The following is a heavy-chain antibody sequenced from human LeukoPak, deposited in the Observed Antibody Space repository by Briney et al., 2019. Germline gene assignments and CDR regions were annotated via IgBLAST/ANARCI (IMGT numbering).Heavy chain of an antibody. V-gene: IGHV1-8*01. CDR1: GYTFTSYD. CDR3: YVWGSCRPPRFDY. D-gene: IGHD3-16*02. CDR2: MNPNSGNT. Sequence: ASVKVSCKASGYTFTSYDINWVRQATGQGLEWMGWMNPNSGNTGYAQKFQGRVTMTRNTSISTAYMELSSLRSEDTAVYYCYVWGSCRPPRFDYWGQGTLVTVSS. J-gene: IGHJ4*02.